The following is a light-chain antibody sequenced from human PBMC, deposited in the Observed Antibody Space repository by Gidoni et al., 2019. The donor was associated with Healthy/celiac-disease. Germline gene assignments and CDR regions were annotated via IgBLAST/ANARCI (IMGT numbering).Light chain of an antibody. Sequence: DIQMTHSPSSVSASVGDRVTITCWASQRISIWLAWYQQKPGKAPKLLIYAASSLQSGVPSRFSGSRAGTEFTLTISSLQQEDFATYYCQQDNSLPWTFGQGTKVEIK. J-gene: IGKJ1*01. CDR1: QRISIW. CDR2: AAS. V-gene: IGKV1-12*01. CDR3: QQDNSLPWT.